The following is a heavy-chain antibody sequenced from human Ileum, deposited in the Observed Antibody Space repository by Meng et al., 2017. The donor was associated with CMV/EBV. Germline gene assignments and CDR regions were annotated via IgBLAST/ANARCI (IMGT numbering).Heavy chain of an antibody. V-gene: IGHV4-30-4*08. CDR1: GDSISSGEYY. J-gene: IGHJ5*02. CDR2: IFFSGNT. D-gene: IGHD6-13*01. Sequence: VTLQRPGPGLVKPPKTLFLSSSVSGDSISSGEYYWSWIRQPPGKGLEWIGYIFFSGNTSYHPSLNNRVIISIDPPRNQFSLKVDSVTAADTAVYYCARFRIAALGNLFDPWGHGTLVTVSS. CDR3: ARFRIAALGNLFDP.